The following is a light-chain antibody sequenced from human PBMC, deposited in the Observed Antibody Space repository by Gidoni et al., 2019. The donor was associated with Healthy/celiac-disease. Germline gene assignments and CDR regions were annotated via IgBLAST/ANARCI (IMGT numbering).Light chain of an antibody. CDR3: QQYYSTPPLT. Sequence: DIVMTQSPDSLAVSLGERATINCKSSQSVLYSSNNKNYLAWYQQKPGQPPKLLISWASTRESGVPDRFSGSGSGTDFTLPISSLQAEDVAVYYCQQYYSTPPLTFGGGTKVEIK. V-gene: IGKV4-1*01. J-gene: IGKJ4*01. CDR2: WAS. CDR1: QSVLYSSNNKNY.